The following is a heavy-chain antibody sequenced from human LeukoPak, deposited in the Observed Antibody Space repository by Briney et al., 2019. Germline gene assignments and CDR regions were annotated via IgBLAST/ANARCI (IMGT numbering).Heavy chain of an antibody. Sequence: ASVKVSCKASGYTFTSYGISWVRQAPGQGLEWMGWISAYNGNTNYAQKLQGGVTMTTDTSTSTAYMELRSLRSDDTAVYYCARDYLRFLEWLPHNWFDPWGQGTLVTVSS. J-gene: IGHJ5*02. CDR3: ARDYLRFLEWLPHNWFDP. CDR2: ISAYNGNT. V-gene: IGHV1-18*01. D-gene: IGHD3-3*01. CDR1: GYTFTSYG.